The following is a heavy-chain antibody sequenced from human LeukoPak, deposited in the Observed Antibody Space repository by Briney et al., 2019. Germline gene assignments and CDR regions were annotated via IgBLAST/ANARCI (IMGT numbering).Heavy chain of an antibody. CDR2: IKSKTDGGTT. V-gene: IGHV3-15*01. D-gene: IGHD6-19*01. Sequence: GGSLRLSCAASGFTFSNAWMSWVRQAPGKGLEWVGRIKSKTDGGTTDYAAPVKGRFTISRDDSKNTLYLQMNSLKTEDTAVYYCTTDRALSRGWYTDYYYGMDVWGQGTTVTVSS. J-gene: IGHJ6*02. CDR1: GFTFSNAW. CDR3: TTDRALSRGWYTDYYYGMDV.